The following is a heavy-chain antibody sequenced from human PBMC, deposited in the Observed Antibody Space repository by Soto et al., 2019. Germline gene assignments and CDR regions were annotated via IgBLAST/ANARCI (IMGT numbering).Heavy chain of an antibody. V-gene: IGHV3-33*01. D-gene: IGHD3-3*01. CDR3: AREDKIWSGQLYYYYGMDV. Sequence: GGSLRLSCAASGFTFSSYGMHWVRQAPGKGLEGVAVIWYDGSNKYYADSVKDRFTISRDNSKNTLYLQMNSLRAEDTAVYYGAREDKIWSGQLYYYYGMDVWGQGTTVTVSS. CDR2: IWYDGSNK. CDR1: GFTFSSYG. J-gene: IGHJ6*02.